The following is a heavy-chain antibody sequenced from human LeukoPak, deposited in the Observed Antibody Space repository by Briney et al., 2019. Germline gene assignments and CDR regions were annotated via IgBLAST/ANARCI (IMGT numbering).Heavy chain of an antibody. V-gene: IGHV4-39*01. J-gene: IGHJ4*02. Sequence: SETLSLTCTVSGGSISSSNSYWDWIRQPPGMGLEWIGNIYYSGSTNYNAPLKSRVIISVDTSKNQFSLKVSSVTAADTALYYCARRGGGSWYYFDYWGQGTLVTVSS. D-gene: IGHD2-15*01. CDR3: ARRGGGSWYYFDY. CDR2: IYYSGST. CDR1: GGSISSSNSY.